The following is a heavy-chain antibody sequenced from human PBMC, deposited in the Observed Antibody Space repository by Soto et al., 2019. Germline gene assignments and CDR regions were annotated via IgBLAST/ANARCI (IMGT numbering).Heavy chain of an antibody. Sequence: QVHLVQSGAEVKKPGSSVKVSCKASGDTFTDHTVTWVRQAPGQGLEWMGRSVPTLGMANYAQTFQGRVTIPAETSMTTAYLELTGLTSDDSAVYYCASGDCSGGRCYSDFDFWGQGTLVTVSS. D-gene: IGHD2-15*01. J-gene: IGHJ4*02. V-gene: IGHV1-69*02. CDR1: GDTFTDHT. CDR3: ASGDCSGGRCYSDFDF. CDR2: SVPTLGMA.